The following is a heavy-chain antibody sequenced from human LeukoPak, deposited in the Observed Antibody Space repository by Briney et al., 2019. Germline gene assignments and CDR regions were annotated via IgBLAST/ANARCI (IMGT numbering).Heavy chain of an antibody. V-gene: IGHV3-48*04. Sequence: PGGSLRLSCAASGFTFSSYSMNWVRQAPGKGLEWVSYISSSSSTIYYADSVRGRFTISRDNAKNSLYLQMNSLRAEDTAVYYCARRSEDFDYWGQGTLVTVSS. CDR1: GFTFSSYS. CDR3: ARRSEDFDY. J-gene: IGHJ4*02. CDR2: ISSSSSTI.